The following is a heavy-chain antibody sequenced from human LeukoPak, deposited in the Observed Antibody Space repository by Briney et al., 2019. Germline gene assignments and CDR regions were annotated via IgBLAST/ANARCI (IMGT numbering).Heavy chain of an antibody. CDR1: GFTFDDYG. Sequence: GGSLRLACAASGFTFDDYGMSWVRQAPGEGLEWGSGINWNGDSTGYADSVKGRFTISRDNARNSLYLQMNSLRAEDTALYYCAREAGYSYNFYFVYWGQGTLVTVSS. CDR3: AREAGYSYNFYFVY. V-gene: IGHV3-20*04. D-gene: IGHD5-18*01. CDR2: INWNGDST. J-gene: IGHJ4*02.